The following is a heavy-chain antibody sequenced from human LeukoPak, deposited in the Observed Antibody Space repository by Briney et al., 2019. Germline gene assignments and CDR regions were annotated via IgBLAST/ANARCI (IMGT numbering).Heavy chain of an antibody. CDR3: AREGYYGSGSPPSLYFDY. V-gene: IGHV3-30-3*01. CDR2: TSSDLNVK. CDR1: GFTFRNYV. D-gene: IGHD3-10*01. Sequence: GGSLSLSCAASGFTFRNYVIHWVRQAPGKGLEWVAVTSSDLNVKLYADSVKGRFTISRDNSRSTLYLQMNSLRPEDTAIYYCAREGYYGSGSPPSLYFDYWGQGTLVTVSS. J-gene: IGHJ4*02.